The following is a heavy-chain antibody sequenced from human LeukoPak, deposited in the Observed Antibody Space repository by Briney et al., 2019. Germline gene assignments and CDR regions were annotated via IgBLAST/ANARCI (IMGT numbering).Heavy chain of an antibody. D-gene: IGHD1-1*01. J-gene: IGHJ4*02. Sequence: SETLSLTCAVSGYSISSGYYWGWIRQPPAKGLEWIGSIYHSGSTYYNPSLKSRVTISVDTSKNQFSLKLSSVTAADTAVYYCARGTTFFDYWGQGTLVTVSS. V-gene: IGHV4-38-2*01. CDR2: IYHSGST. CDR3: ARGTTFFDY. CDR1: GYSISSGYY.